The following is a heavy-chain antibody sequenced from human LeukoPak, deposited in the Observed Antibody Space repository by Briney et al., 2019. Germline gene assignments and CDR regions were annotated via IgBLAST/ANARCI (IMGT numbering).Heavy chain of an antibody. J-gene: IGHJ4*02. V-gene: IGHV4-59*12. Sequence: PSETLSLTCTVSGGSISSYYWSWIRQPPGKGLEWIGYIYYSGSTNYNPSLKSRVTISVDTSKNQFSLKLSSVTAADTAVYYCARGHWGYYYDSSGYYFDYWGQGTLVTVSS. CDR1: GGSISSYY. CDR3: ARGHWGYYYDSSGYYFDY. CDR2: IYYSGST. D-gene: IGHD3-22*01.